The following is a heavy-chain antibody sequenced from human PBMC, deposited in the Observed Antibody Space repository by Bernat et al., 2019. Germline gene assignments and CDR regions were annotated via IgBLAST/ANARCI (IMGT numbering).Heavy chain of an antibody. CDR3: TSRVISVAGDVDLERDY. CDR2: IRSKANSYAT. Sequence: EVQLVESGGGLVQPGGSLKLSCAASGFTFSGSAMHWVRQASGKGLEWVGRIRSKANSYATAYAASVKGRFTISRDDSKNTAYLQMNSLKTEDTAVYYCTSRVISVAGDVDLERDYWGQGTLVTVSS. J-gene: IGHJ4*02. V-gene: IGHV3-73*01. CDR1: GFTFSGSA. D-gene: IGHD6-19*01.